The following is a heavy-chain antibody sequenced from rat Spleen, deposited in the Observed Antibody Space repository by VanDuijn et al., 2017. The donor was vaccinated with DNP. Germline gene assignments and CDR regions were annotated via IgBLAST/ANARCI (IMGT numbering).Heavy chain of an antibody. Sequence: EVQLQESGPGLVKPSQSLSLTCSVTGYSITSSYRWNWIRKFPGHKLEWMGYINSAGSIEYNPSLKGRISITSDTSKNQFFLQLNSVTTEDTATYYCARGTTEGIDYWGQGVLVTVSS. J-gene: IGHJ2*01. D-gene: IGHD1-11*01. CDR2: INSAGSI. V-gene: IGHV3-3*01. CDR3: ARGTTEGIDY. CDR1: GYSITSSYR.